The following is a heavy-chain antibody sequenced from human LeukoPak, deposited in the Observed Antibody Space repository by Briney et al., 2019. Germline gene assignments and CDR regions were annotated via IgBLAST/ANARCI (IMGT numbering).Heavy chain of an antibody. CDR1: GFTFSSYS. Sequence: PGGSLRLSCAASGFTFSSYSINWVRQVPGKGLECDSSISSSSSYIYYADSVKGRFTISRDNAKNSLYLQMNSLRAEDTAVYYCARDDYDILTGYAYWSQGTLVTVSS. CDR2: ISSSSSYI. CDR3: ARDDYDILTGYAY. V-gene: IGHV3-21*01. D-gene: IGHD3-9*01. J-gene: IGHJ4*02.